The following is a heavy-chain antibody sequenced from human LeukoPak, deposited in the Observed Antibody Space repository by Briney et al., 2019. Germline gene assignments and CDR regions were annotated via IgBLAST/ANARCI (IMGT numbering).Heavy chain of an antibody. J-gene: IGHJ5*02. CDR2: VHYSRNT. D-gene: IGHD4-11*01. CDR3: VRDGATVTNDYWFDP. CDR1: GDSIRSDH. V-gene: IGHV4-59*01. Sequence: PSETLSLTCTVSGDSIRSDHWSWIRQPTGKGLEWIGYVHYSRNTKYNPSLKSRVTISLDTSKKLFSLILSSVTAADTAVYYCVRDGATVTNDYWFDPWGQGTLVTVSS.